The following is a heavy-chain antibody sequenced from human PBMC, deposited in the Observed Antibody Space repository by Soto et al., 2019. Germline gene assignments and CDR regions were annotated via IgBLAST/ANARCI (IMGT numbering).Heavy chain of an antibody. CDR3: AKAGDYYGSGSYYLSDY. CDR1: GFTFSNYA. CDR2: ITNSGDST. V-gene: IGHV3-23*01. D-gene: IGHD3-10*01. Sequence: EVQLLESGGGLVQPGGSLRLSCAASGFTFSNYAMNWVRQAPGKGLEWVSTITNSGDSTYYADSVKGQFTISRDNCKNTLYRQMSGLRAEDTAVYYCAKAGDYYGSGSYYLSDYWGQGTLVTVSS. J-gene: IGHJ4*02.